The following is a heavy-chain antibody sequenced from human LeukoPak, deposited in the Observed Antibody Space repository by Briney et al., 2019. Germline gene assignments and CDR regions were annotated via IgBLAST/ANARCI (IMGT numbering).Heavy chain of an antibody. CDR2: IYTGGST. J-gene: IGHJ4*02. V-gene: IGHV4-4*09. CDR3: ARYYYGSGHY. D-gene: IGHD3-10*01. Sequence: SETLSLTCTVSGGSISSYYWSWIRQPPGKGLEWIGYIYTGGSTNYNPSLKSRVTISVDTSKNQFSLKLSSVTAADTAVYYCARYYYGSGHYWGQGTLVTVSS. CDR1: GGSISSYY.